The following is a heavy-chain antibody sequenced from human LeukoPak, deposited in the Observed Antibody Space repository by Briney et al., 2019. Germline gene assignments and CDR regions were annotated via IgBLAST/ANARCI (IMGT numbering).Heavy chain of an antibody. CDR1: GFTFSSYD. CDR3: ARGGGTYCSSTSCPLYWTFDP. J-gene: IGHJ5*02. Sequence: GGSLRLSCAASGFTFSSYDMHWVRQATGKGLEWDSAIGTAGDTYYPGSVKGRFTISRENAKNSLYLQMNSLRAGDTAVYYCARGGGTYCSSTSCPLYWTFDPWGQGTLVTVSS. D-gene: IGHD2-2*01. V-gene: IGHV3-13*01. CDR2: IGTAGDT.